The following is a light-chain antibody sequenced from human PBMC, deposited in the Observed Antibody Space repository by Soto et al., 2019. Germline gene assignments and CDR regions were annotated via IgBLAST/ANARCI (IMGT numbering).Light chain of an antibody. Sequence: QSALTQPASVSGSPGQSITISCTGTSSDVGGYNYVSWYQKHPGKAPKLMIYDVSNRPSGVSNRFSDSKSGNTASLTISGLQAEDESDYYCTSYTSSSTLGVFGTGTKLTVL. CDR3: TSYTSSSTLGV. J-gene: IGLJ1*01. CDR1: SSDVGGYNY. V-gene: IGLV2-14*01. CDR2: DVS.